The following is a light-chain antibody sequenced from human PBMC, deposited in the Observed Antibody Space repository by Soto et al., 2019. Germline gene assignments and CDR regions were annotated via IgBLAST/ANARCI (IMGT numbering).Light chain of an antibody. CDR2: GAS. J-gene: IGKJ2*01. V-gene: IGKV3-20*01. CDR1: QSVTNNY. CDR3: QHFDNSLYT. Sequence: EIVLTQSAGTLSLSPGDRATLSCRASQSVTNNYLAWYQQKPGQAPRLLIYGASSRATGIPDRFSGRGSGTDFTLTINSLEPEDFAVYYCQHFDNSLYTFGQGTKLEIK.